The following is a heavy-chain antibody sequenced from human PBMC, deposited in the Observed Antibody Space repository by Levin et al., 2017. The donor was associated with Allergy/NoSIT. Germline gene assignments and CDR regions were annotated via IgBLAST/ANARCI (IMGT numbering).Heavy chain of an antibody. CDR1: GYTFTGYY. Sequence: ASVKVSCQTSGYTFTGYYMHWVRQAPGQGLEWMGWINPNTGGTKYAQKFRGRVTMTRDTSISTAYLELSRLTFDDTAVYYCARNSDPAVVTNDDAFDIWGQGTMVTVSS. CDR3: ARNSDPAVVTNDDAFDI. J-gene: IGHJ3*02. CDR2: INPNTGGT. V-gene: IGHV1-2*02. D-gene: IGHD4-23*01.